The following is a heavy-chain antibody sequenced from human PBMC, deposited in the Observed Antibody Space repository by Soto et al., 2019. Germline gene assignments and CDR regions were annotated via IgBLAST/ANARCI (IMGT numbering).Heavy chain of an antibody. CDR2: IYYSGTT. CDR1: GGSISSGGYY. CDR3: ARAGITMVRGVNGWFDP. D-gene: IGHD3-10*01. J-gene: IGHJ5*02. V-gene: IGHV4-31*03. Sequence: QVQLQESGPGLVKPSQTLSLTCTVSGGSISSGGYYWNWIRQHPGKGLELIGYIYYSGTTYYNPSLKSRVTISVETSKNQFSLKLSSVTAADTAVYYCARAGITMVRGVNGWFDPWGQGILVTVSS.